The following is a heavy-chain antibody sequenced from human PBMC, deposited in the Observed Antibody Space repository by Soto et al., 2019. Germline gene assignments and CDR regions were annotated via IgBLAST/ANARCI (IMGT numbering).Heavy chain of an antibody. CDR1: GGSISSSNW. CDR3: ARGQVLRFEVAPLLVYCMDV. CDR2: IYHSGST. V-gene: IGHV4-4*02. J-gene: IGHJ6*02. D-gene: IGHD3-3*01. Sequence: SETLSLTCAVSGGSISSSNWWSWVRQPPGKGLEWIGEIYHSGSTNYNPSLKSRVTISVDKSKNQFSLKLSSVTAADTAVYYCARGQVLRFEVAPLLVYCMDVWGQGTSVTVSS.